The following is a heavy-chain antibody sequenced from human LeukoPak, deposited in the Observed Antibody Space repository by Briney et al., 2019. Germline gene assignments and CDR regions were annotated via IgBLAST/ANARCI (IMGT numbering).Heavy chain of an antibody. D-gene: IGHD4-17*01. CDR1: GVSFSSYD. CDR3: AKDSGGSFSDYDDYDWLTWFDP. V-gene: IGHV3-23*01. J-gene: IGHJ5*02. Sequence: GGSLRLSCAVSGVSFSSYDMSWVRQAPGKGLEWVSAISGSGGSTYYADTVEGRFTISSDNCKNTLYLQMNSLRAEETAVYYCAKDSGGSFSDYDDYDWLTWFDPWGQGTLVIVSS. CDR2: ISGSGGST.